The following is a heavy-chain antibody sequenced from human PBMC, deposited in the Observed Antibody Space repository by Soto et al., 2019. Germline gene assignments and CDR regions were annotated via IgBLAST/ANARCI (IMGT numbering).Heavy chain of an antibody. CDR2: VIQSGSAT. D-gene: IGHD3-10*01. V-gene: IGHV3-23*01. Sequence: GGSLRLSCAASGFTFNNYAMTWVRQAPGKGLEWVSTVIQSGSATFYADSVRGRFTISRDNSKNTLYLQLNSLRAEDTAVYHCVRDYYHVSGSSFDIPLDCWGQGTLVTVS. CDR3: VRDYYHVSGSSFDIPLDC. J-gene: IGHJ4*02. CDR1: GFTFNNYA.